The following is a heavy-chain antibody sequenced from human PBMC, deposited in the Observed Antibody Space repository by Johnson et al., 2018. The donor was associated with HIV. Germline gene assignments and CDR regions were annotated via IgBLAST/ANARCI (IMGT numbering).Heavy chain of an antibody. Sequence: VQLVESGGGLVQPGGSLRLSCAASGFIFSSYAMHWVRQGPGKRLEFVAAISSNGGSTYYANSMKGIFTISRDNYKNTLYLQMGSLRTEDMAVYYCARGAGYFDWLSADEGFAFDIWGQGTMVTVSS. CDR1: GFIFSSYA. V-gene: IGHV3-64*01. D-gene: IGHD3-9*01. J-gene: IGHJ3*02. CDR3: ARGAGYFDWLSADEGFAFDI. CDR2: ISSNGGST.